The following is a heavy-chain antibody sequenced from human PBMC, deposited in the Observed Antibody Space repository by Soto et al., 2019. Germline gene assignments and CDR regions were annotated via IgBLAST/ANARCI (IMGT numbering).Heavy chain of an antibody. CDR2: ISYDGSDK. V-gene: IGHV3-30*18. CDR3: AKDSSEGYFDY. Sequence: PGWSLRLSCASSVFTFINYGMHWVRQAPGKGLEWVAFISYDGSDKYSADSVKGRFTFSRDNSKSTLYVQMNSLRPEDTALYYCAKDSSEGYFDYWGQGALVTVSS. CDR1: VFTFINYG. J-gene: IGHJ4*02.